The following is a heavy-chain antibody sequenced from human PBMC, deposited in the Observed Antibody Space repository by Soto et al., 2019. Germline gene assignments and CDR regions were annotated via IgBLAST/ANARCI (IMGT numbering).Heavy chain of an antibody. Sequence: GASVKVSCKASGFTFTTYVMHWVRQAPGRRLEWMGWISPGSGNTKYSQKFQDRVTITWDTSATTAYMELSSLRSEDTAVYYCARDLIATTGALFDYWGQGTLVTVSS. D-gene: IGHD6-13*01. V-gene: IGHV1-3*01. J-gene: IGHJ4*02. CDR1: GFTFTTYV. CDR3: ARDLIATTGALFDY. CDR2: ISPGSGNT.